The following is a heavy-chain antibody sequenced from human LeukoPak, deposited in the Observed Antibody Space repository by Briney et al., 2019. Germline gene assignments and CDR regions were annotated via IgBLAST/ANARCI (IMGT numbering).Heavy chain of an antibody. CDR2: ISSSSSYI. V-gene: IGHV3-21*01. CDR3: ARDPTQYLRYGYFDY. CDR1: GFTFSSYG. D-gene: IGHD4-11*01. J-gene: IGHJ4*02. Sequence: PGGSLRLSCAASGFTFSSYGMNWVRQAPGKGLEWVSSISSSSSYIYYADSVKGRFTISRDNAKNSLYLQMNNLRAEDTAVYYCARDPTQYLRYGYFDYWGQGTLVTVSS.